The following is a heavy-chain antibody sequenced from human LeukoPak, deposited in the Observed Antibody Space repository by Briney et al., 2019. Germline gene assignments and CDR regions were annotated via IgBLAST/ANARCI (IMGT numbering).Heavy chain of an antibody. D-gene: IGHD6-19*01. V-gene: IGHV3-21*01. J-gene: IGHJ4*02. CDR1: GFAFGSHW. CDR3: ARDKEWLVRFDY. CDR2: ISSSSSYI. Sequence: GGSLRLSCAASGFAFGSHWMHWVRQAPGKGLEWVSSISSSSSYIYYADSVKGRFTISRDNAKNSLYLQMNSLRAEDTAVYYCARDKEWLVRFDYWGQGTLVTVSS.